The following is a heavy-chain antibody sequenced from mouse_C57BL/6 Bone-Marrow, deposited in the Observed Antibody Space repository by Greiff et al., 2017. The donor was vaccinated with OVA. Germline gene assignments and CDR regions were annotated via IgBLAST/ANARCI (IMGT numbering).Heavy chain of an antibody. J-gene: IGHJ4*01. Sequence: VQLQQSGAELARPGASVKLSCKASGYTFTSYGISWVKQRTGQGLEWIGEIYPRSGNTYYNEKVKGKATLTADKASSTAYMELRSLTAEDSAVYFCARTLDYGSMDYWGQGTSVTVSS. V-gene: IGHV1-81*01. CDR2: IYPRSGNT. CDR1: GYTFTSYG. D-gene: IGHD2-4*01. CDR3: ARTLDYGSMDY.